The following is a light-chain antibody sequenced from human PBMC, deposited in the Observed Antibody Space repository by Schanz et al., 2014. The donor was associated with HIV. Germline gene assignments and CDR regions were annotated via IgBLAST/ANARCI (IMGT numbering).Light chain of an antibody. CDR2: EVI. Sequence: QSVLTQPPSASGSPGQSVTTSCTGTRSDIGGYKYVSWYQQHPGKAPKLIIYEVINRPSGVPDRFSGSRSGNTASLTISALQPEDEADYYCSSYTSSSTWVFGGGTKLTVL. CDR3: SSYTSSSTWV. J-gene: IGLJ3*02. V-gene: IGLV2-18*02. CDR1: RSDIGGYKY.